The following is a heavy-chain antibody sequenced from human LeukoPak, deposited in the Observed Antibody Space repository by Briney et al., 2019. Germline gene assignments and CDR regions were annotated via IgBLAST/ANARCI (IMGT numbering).Heavy chain of an antibody. CDR2: IYYSGST. CDR1: GGSISSYY. CDR3: ARRSFGSASPLRMDV. V-gene: IGHV4-59*08. Sequence: PSETLSLTCTVSGGSISSYYWTWIRQPPGKGLEWIGHIYYSGSTSYNPSLKSRLTISVDRSKNQFSLKLSSVTAADTAVYYCARRSFGSASPLRMDVWGQGTTVTVSS. J-gene: IGHJ6*02. D-gene: IGHD3-10*01.